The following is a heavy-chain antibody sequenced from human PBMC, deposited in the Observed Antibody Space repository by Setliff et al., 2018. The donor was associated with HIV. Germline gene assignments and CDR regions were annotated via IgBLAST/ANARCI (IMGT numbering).Heavy chain of an antibody. CDR3: ARGFDP. Sequence: SETLSLTCAVSGYSISSGYYWGRIRQPPGKGLEWMGSIYHSGSTYYTPSLNSRVTISVDTSKNQFSLKLSSVTAADTAVYYCARGFDPWGQGTLVTVSS. CDR1: GYSISSGYY. V-gene: IGHV4-38-2*01. J-gene: IGHJ5*02. CDR2: IYHSGST.